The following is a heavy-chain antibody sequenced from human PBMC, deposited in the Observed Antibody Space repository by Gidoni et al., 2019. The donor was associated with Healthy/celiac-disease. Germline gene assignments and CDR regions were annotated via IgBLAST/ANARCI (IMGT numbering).Heavy chain of an antibody. Sequence: QVQLVESGGGVVQPGRSLRLSCAASGFTFSSYAMHWGRQAPGKGLEWVAVISYDGSNKYDADSVKGRFTISRDNSKNTLYLQMNSLRAEDTAVYYCARHSDATDYWGQGTLVTVSS. V-gene: IGHV3-30-3*01. CDR2: ISYDGSNK. J-gene: IGHJ4*02. D-gene: IGHD3-10*01. CDR1: GFTFSSYA. CDR3: ARHSDATDY.